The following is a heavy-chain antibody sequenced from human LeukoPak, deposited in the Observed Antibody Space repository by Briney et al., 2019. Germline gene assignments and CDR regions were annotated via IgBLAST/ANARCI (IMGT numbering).Heavy chain of an antibody. V-gene: IGHV3-33*01. CDR2: IWYDGSEK. J-gene: IGHJ4*02. CDR1: GFTFSNYG. Sequence: PGRALRLSCAASGFTFSNYGMHWVRQAPGKGLEWVAVIWYDGSEKYYADSVTGRFTISRDNSMNTLYLQMNSVRVDDTAVYYFARDFSDGSGYLFPDYCGQGTPVTVSS. CDR3: ARDFSDGSGYLFPDY. D-gene: IGHD3-22*01.